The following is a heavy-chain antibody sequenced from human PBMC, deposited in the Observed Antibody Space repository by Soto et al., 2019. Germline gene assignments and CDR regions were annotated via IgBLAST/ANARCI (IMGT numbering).Heavy chain of an antibody. J-gene: IGHJ5*02. D-gene: IGHD2-15*01. CDR2: INAGNGNT. CDR3: ARGPIVVVVAASNWFDP. Sequence: ASVKVSCKASGYTFTSYAMHWVRQAPGQRLEWMGWINAGNGNTKYSQKFQGRVTITRDTSASTAYMELSSLRSEDTAVYYCARGPIVVVVAASNWFDPWGQGTLVTVSS. V-gene: IGHV1-3*01. CDR1: GYTFTSYA.